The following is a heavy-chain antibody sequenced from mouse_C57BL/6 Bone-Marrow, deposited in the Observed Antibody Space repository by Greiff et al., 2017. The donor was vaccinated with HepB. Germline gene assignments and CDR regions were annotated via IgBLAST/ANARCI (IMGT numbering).Heavy chain of an antibody. CDR2: IDPETGGT. V-gene: IGHV1-15*01. D-gene: IGHD1-1*01. Sequence: VQLQQSGAELVRPGASVTLSCKASGYTFTDYEMHWVKQTPVHGLEWIGAIDPETGGTAYNQKFKGKAILTADKSSSTAYMELRSLTSEDSAVYYCTRGSTITAVAYFDFWGQGTALTVSS. J-gene: IGHJ2*01. CDR1: GYTFTDYE. CDR3: TRGSTITAVAYFDF.